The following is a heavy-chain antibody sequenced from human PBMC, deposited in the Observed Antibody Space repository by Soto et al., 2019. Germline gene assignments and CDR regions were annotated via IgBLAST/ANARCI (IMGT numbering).Heavy chain of an antibody. J-gene: IGHJ6*02. D-gene: IGHD3-10*01. CDR2: IYYSGST. CDR3: ARDGFGDTVVYYGMDV. V-gene: IGHV4-59*01. CDR1: GGSISSYY. Sequence: PSETLSLTCTVSGGSISSYYWSWIRQPPGKGLEWIGYIYYSGSTNYNPSLKSRVTISVDTSKNQFSLKLSSVTAADTAVYYCARDGFGDTVVYYGMDVWGQRTTVTVSS.